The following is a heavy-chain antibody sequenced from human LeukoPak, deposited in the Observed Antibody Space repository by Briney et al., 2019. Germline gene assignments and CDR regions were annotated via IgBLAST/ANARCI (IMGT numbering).Heavy chain of an antibody. J-gene: IGHJ4*02. CDR1: GGSFSGYY. D-gene: IGHD3-9*01. CDR2: INHSGST. V-gene: IGHV4-34*01. CDR3: ARGANDAAYDILTGYYVDY. Sequence: PSETLSLTCAVYGGSFSGYYWSWIRQPPGKGLEWIGEINHSGSTNYNPSLKSRVTISVDTSKNQFSLKLSSVTAADTAVYYCARGANDAAYDILTGYYVDYWGQGTLVTVSS.